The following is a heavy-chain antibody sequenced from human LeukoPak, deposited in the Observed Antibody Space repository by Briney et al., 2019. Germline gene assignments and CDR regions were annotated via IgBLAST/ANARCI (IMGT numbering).Heavy chain of an antibody. V-gene: IGHV3-7*05. J-gene: IGHJ5*02. D-gene: IGHD5-24*01. Sequence: PGGSLRLSCAASGFTFSNYWMIWVRQAPGKGLEWVGNIKQDGSVNRYADSVRGRFTISRDNAQTSLYLQMNSLRAEDTAVYYYARASNPWLQLTWGQGTLVTVSS. CDR1: GFTFSNYW. CDR3: ARASNPWLQLT. CDR2: IKQDGSVN.